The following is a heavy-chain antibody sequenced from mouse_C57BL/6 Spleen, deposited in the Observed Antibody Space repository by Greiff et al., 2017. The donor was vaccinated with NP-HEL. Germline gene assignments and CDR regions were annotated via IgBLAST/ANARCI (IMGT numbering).Heavy chain of an antibody. Sequence: QVQLQQPGAELVRPGSSVKLSCKASGYTFTSYWMHWVKQRPIQGLEWIGNIDPSDSETHYNQKFKDKATVTVDKSSSTAYMQLSSLTSEDSAVYYCARGYYGSSYYWYFDVWGTGTTVTVSS. CDR2: IDPSDSET. D-gene: IGHD1-1*01. CDR3: ARGYYGSSYYWYFDV. J-gene: IGHJ1*03. V-gene: IGHV1-52*01. CDR1: GYTFTSYW.